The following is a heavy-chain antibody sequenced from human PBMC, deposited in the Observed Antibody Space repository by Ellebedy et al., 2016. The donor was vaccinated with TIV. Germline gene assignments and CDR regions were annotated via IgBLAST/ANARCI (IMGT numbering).Heavy chain of an antibody. V-gene: IGHV4-59*01. Sequence: SETLSLTCTVSGGSISSYYWSWIRQPPGKGLEWLGYIYYSGSTNYNPSLKSRVTISVDTSKNQFSLKLSSVTAAEPAVYLCARVLEYYGSGSYYNGVWFDPWGQGTLITVSS. CDR2: IYYSGST. J-gene: IGHJ5*02. CDR3: ARVLEYYGSGSYYNGVWFDP. CDR1: GGSISSYY. D-gene: IGHD3-10*01.